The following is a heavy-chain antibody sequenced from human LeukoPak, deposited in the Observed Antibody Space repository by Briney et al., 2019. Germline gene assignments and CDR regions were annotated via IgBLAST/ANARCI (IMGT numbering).Heavy chain of an antibody. V-gene: IGHV4-59*08. D-gene: IGHD6-13*01. J-gene: IGHJ4*02. CDR1: GGSISNYY. CDR3: ASGYSSTGGDY. CDR2: IYNSGST. Sequence: PSETLSLTCTVSGGSISNYYWSWIRQPPGQGLEWIGYIYNSGSTNYNPSLKSRVTISVDTSKNQFSLKLSSVTAADTAVYYCASGYSSTGGDYWGQGTLVTVSS.